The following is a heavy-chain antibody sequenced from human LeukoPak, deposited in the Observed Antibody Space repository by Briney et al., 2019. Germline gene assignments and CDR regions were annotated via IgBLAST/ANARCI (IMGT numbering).Heavy chain of an antibody. V-gene: IGHV3-23*01. CDR3: AKDLREYQLLSGDY. J-gene: IGHJ4*02. D-gene: IGHD2-2*01. CDR2: ISGSGGST. CDR1: GFTFSSYA. Sequence: GGSLRLSCAASGFTFSSYAMSWVRQPPGKGLEWVSAISGSGGSTYYADSVKGRFTISRDNSKNTLYLQMNSLRAEDTAVYYCAKDLREYQLLSGDYWGQGTLVTVSS.